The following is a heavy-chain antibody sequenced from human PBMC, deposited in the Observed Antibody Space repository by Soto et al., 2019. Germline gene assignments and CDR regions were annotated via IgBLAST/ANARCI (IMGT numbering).Heavy chain of an antibody. CDR2: ISWNSGSI. CDR3: AKDMAHDVDTADLDY. V-gene: IGHV3-9*01. Sequence: EVQLVESGGGLVQPGRSLRLSCAASGFTFDDYAMHWVRQAPGKGLEWVSGISWNSGSIGYADSVKGRFTISRDNAKNSLYLQMNSLRAEDTALYYCAKDMAHDVDTADLDYWGQGTLVTVSS. CDR1: GFTFDDYA. D-gene: IGHD5-18*01. J-gene: IGHJ4*02.